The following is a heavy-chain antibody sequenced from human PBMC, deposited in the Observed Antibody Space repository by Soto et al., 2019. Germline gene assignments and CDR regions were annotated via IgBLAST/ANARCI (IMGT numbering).Heavy chain of an antibody. CDR1: GFTFSSYA. J-gene: IGHJ6*02. D-gene: IGHD3-3*01. CDR2: ISGSGGST. CDR3: AKNTYYDFWSSFRRGYYYYGMDV. Sequence: GGSLRLSCAASGFTFSSYAMSWVRQAPGKGLEWVSAISGSGGSTYYADSVKGRFTISRNNSKNTLYLQMNSLRAEDTAVYYCAKNTYYDFWSSFRRGYYYYGMDVWGQGTTVTVSS. V-gene: IGHV3-23*01.